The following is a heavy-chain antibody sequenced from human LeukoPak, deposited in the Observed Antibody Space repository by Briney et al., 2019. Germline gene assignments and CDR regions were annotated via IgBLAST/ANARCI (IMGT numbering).Heavy chain of an antibody. CDR3: ARDFGSDIVATIELPFFDY. CDR1: GFTFGDYA. CDR2: INGHGSEI. J-gene: IGHJ4*02. V-gene: IGHV3-7*01. D-gene: IGHD5-12*01. Sequence: PGGSLRLSCTASGFTFGDYAMTWVRQAPGKGLEWVASINGHGSEIHYVDSVKGRFTISRDNAKNSLYLQMNSLRAEDTAVYYCARDFGSDIVATIELPFFDYWGQGTLVTVSS.